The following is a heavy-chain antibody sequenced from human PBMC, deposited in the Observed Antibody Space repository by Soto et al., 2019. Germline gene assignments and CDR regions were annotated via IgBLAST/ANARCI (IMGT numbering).Heavy chain of an antibody. CDR1: GGSISSGGYY. D-gene: IGHD2-2*01. CDR2: IYYSGST. V-gene: IGHV4-31*03. J-gene: IGHJ4*02. CDR3: ARGGVVPAGSDY. Sequence: SETLSLTCTVSGGSISSGGYYWSWIRQHPGKGLEWIGYIYYSGSTYYNPSLKSRVTISVDTSKNQFSLKLGSVTAADTAVYYWARGGVVPAGSDYWGQGTLVTVSS.